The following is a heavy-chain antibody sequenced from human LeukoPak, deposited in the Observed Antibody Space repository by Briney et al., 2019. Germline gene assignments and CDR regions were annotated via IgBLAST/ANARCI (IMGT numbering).Heavy chain of an antibody. CDR3: AKGGLIAEGPYCSSTSCYTGY. Sequence: GGSLRLSCAASGFTFSSYAMSWVRQAPGKGLEWVSAISGSGGSTYYADSVKGRFTISRDNSKNTLYLQMNSLRAEDTAVYYCAKGGLIAEGPYCSSTSCYTGYWGQGTLVTVSS. J-gene: IGHJ4*02. CDR2: ISGSGGST. CDR1: GFTFSSYA. V-gene: IGHV3-23*01. D-gene: IGHD2-2*02.